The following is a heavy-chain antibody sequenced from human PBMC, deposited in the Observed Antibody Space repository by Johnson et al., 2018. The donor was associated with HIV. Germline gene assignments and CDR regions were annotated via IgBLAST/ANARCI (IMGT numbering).Heavy chain of an antibody. D-gene: IGHD6-19*01. CDR1: RFTFNKYT. CDR2: VSYDGGNK. Sequence: QVQLVESGGGVVQPGRSLRLSCAASRFTFNKYTMHWVRQAPGKGLEWVAVVSYDGGNKYYADSVKGRVTISRDNSKNTLFLQMNSLRAEDTAVYYCAKDRGSGWPDGFEVWGQGAMVTVSS. V-gene: IGHV3-30-3*01. J-gene: IGHJ3*01. CDR3: AKDRGSGWPDGFEV.